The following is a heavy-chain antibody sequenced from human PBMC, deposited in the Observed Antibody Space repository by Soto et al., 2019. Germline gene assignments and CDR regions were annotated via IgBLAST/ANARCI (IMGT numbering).Heavy chain of an antibody. D-gene: IGHD3-3*01. J-gene: IGHJ6*02. V-gene: IGHV3-30-3*01. CDR2: ISYDGSNK. Sequence: PGGSLRLSXAASGFTFSSYAMHWVRQAPGKGLEWVAVISYDGSNKYYADSVKGRLTIFRDNSKNTLYLQMNSLRAEDTAVYYCASDLRSYYDFWSGSDGMDVWGQGTTVTVSS. CDR1: GFTFSSYA. CDR3: ASDLRSYYDFWSGSDGMDV.